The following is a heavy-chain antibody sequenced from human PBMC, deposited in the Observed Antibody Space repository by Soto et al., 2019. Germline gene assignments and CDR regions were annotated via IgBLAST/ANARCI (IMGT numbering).Heavy chain of an antibody. CDR3: ASTYCSSTSCQAFDP. V-gene: IGHV1-3*01. D-gene: IGHD2-2*01. J-gene: IGHJ5*02. Sequence: GASVKVSCKASGYTFTSYAMHWVLQAPGQRLEWMGWINAGNGNTKYSQKFQGRVTITRDTSASTAYMELSSLRSEDTAVYYCASTYCSSTSCQAFDPWGQGTLVTVSS. CDR2: INAGNGNT. CDR1: GYTFTSYA.